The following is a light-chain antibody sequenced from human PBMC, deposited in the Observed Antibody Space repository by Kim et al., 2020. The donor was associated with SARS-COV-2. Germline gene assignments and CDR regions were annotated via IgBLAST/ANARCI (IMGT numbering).Light chain of an antibody. CDR3: QQSNSLYT. V-gene: IGKV1-5*01. Sequence: RSASVGDRVTITCRASQSISSWLAWYQQKPGKAPKLLIYDASSLESGVPSRFSGSGSGTEFTLTISSLQPDDFATYYCQQSNSLYTFGQGTKLEI. CDR2: DAS. J-gene: IGKJ2*01. CDR1: QSISSW.